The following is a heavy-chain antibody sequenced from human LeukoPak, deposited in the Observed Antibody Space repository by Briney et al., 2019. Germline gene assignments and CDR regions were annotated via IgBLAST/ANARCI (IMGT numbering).Heavy chain of an antibody. CDR3: ARNGNYDILTGYYTNSHFDY. V-gene: IGHV3-48*03. J-gene: IGHJ4*02. D-gene: IGHD3-9*01. Sequence: GGSLRLSCAASGFTFSSFEMNWVRQAPGKGLEWVSHISSSGDTIFYADSMKGRFTISRDNAKNSLCLQMNSLRAEDTAVYYCARNGNYDILTGYYTNSHFDYWGQGTLVTVSS. CDR2: ISSSGDTI. CDR1: GFTFSSFE.